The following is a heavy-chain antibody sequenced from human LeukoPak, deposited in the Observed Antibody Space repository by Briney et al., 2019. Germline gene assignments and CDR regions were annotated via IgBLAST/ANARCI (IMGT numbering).Heavy chain of an antibody. D-gene: IGHD4-11*01. Sequence: PGGSLRLSCAASGFIFSSFWIHWVRQAPGKGLVWVSRINSDGSDTDYADSVKGRFTISRDNAKNTVYLQMNGLRAEDTTAYYCARGGNYVTGSFDYWGQGTLVTVSS. CDR2: INSDGSDT. V-gene: IGHV3-74*01. CDR3: ARGGNYVTGSFDY. J-gene: IGHJ4*02. CDR1: GFIFSSFW.